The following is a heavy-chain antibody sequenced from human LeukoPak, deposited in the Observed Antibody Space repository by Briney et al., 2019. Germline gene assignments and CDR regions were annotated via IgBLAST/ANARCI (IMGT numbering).Heavy chain of an antibody. Sequence: AGGSLRLSCEASGFTFSNYSMNWVRQAPGKGLEWIGSMYYSGSTYYNPSLKSRVTISVDTSKNHFSLKLSSVTAADTAVYYCARDFRGGYDFWSGYYTPYYFDYWGQGTLVTVSP. V-gene: IGHV4-39*07. D-gene: IGHD3-3*01. CDR3: ARDFRGGYDFWSGYYTPYYFDY. J-gene: IGHJ4*02. CDR2: MYYSGST. CDR1: GFTFSNYS.